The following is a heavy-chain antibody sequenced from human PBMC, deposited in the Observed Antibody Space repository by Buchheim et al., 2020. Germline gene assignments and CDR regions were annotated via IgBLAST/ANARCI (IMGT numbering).Heavy chain of an antibody. CDR3: AKDGRLWGVIMKYFDY. CDR2: ISYDGGNK. V-gene: IGHV3-30*18. D-gene: IGHD3-10*01. J-gene: IGHJ4*02. Sequence: QVQLVESGGGVVQPGRSLRLSCAASGFTFSSSGMHWVRQAPGKGLEWVAFISYDGGNKYYADSVKGRFTISRDNSKNTLYLQMNSLRAEDTAVYYCAKDGRLWGVIMKYFDYWGQGTL. CDR1: GFTFSSSG.